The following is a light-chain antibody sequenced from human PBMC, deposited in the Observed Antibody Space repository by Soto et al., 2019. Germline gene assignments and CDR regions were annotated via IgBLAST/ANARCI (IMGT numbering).Light chain of an antibody. J-gene: IGKJ1*01. Sequence: DIHLTQSPSTLSASVCVRVPLTCRASQSIGSSLAWYQQKLGKAPNLLISDASSLERGVPSRFSGSGSGTEFTLTIRSLQPDDFATYYCQQYTGYSRTFGQGTKVDI. CDR2: DAS. V-gene: IGKV1-5*01. CDR3: QQYTGYSRT. CDR1: QSIGSS.